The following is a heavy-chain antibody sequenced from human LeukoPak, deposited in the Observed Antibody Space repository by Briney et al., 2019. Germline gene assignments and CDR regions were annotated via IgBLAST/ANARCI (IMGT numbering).Heavy chain of an antibody. Sequence: WGSLRLSCAASGFTVSSNYMSWVRQAPGKGLEWVSVIYSGGSTYYADSVKGRFTISRDNSKNTLYLQMNSLRAEDTAVYYCAREMGIRSENAFDIWGQGTMVTVSS. CDR1: GFTVSSNY. V-gene: IGHV3-53*05. CDR3: AREMGIRSENAFDI. CDR2: IYSGGST. J-gene: IGHJ3*02. D-gene: IGHD6-13*01.